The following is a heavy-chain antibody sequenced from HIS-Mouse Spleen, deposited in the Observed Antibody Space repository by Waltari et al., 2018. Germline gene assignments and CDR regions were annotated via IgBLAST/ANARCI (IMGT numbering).Heavy chain of an antibody. CDR1: GFTFSTYG. Sequence: QVQLVESGGGVVQPGRSLRLSCAALGFTFSTYGMHWVRPGPGKGLEWVAVISYDGSNKYYADSVKGRFTISRDNSKNTLYLQMNSLRAEDTAVYYCAKEYSSSHNWFDPWGQGTLVTVSS. CDR3: AKEYSSSHNWFDP. D-gene: IGHD6-13*01. CDR2: ISYDGSNK. V-gene: IGHV3-30*18. J-gene: IGHJ5*02.